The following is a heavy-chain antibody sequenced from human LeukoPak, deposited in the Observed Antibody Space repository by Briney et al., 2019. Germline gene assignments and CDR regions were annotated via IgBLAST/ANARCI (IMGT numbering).Heavy chain of an antibody. CDR2: ISERGGST. CDR3: AKLGDVIRGLLVIGYHQEAYHYDF. J-gene: IGHJ4*02. V-gene: IGHV3-23*01. CDR1: GISLSNYA. Sequence: GGSLRLSCVVSGISLSNYAMTWVRQAPGKGLEWVSYISERGGSTTYADSVKGRFTISRDTSLNTLYLQMNNLRAEDTAVYFCAKLGDVIRGLLVIGYHQEAYHYDFWGQGVLVTVSS. D-gene: IGHD3-10*01.